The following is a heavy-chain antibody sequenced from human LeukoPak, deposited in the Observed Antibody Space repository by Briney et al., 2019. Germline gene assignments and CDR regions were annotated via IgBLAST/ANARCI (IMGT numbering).Heavy chain of an antibody. CDR2: ISSSGSTI. CDR3: ARAKPKNMVRGLIMRRESRYYFDY. CDR1: GFTFSDYY. V-gene: IGHV3-11*01. J-gene: IGHJ4*02. D-gene: IGHD3-10*01. Sequence: GGSLRLSCAASGFTFSDYYMSWIRQAPGKGLEWVSYISSSGSTIYYADSVKGRFTISRDNAKNSLYIQMNSLRAEDTAVYYCARAKPKNMVRGLIMRRESRYYFDYWGQGTLVTVSS.